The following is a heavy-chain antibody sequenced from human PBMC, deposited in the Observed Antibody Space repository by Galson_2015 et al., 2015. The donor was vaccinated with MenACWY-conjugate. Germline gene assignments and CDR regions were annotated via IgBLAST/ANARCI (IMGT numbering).Heavy chain of an antibody. Sequence: SLRLSCAASGFTFSSYWMSWVRPAPGKGLEWVANIKQDGSEKYYVDSVKGRFTISRDNAKNSLYLQMNSLRAEDTAVYYCARESSPNAFDIWGQGTMVTVSS. J-gene: IGHJ3*02. V-gene: IGHV3-7*03. CDR2: IKQDGSEK. CDR1: GFTFSSYW. CDR3: ARESSPNAFDI.